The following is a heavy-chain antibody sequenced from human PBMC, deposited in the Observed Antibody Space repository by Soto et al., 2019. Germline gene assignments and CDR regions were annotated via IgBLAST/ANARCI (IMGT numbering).Heavy chain of an antibody. CDR1: GGTFSSYA. Sequence: SVKVSCKASGGTFSSYAISWVRQAPGEGLEPMGGIIPIFGTANYAQKFQGRVTITAGKSTSTAYMELSSLRSEDTAVYYCARHTTSTGTTWGYYYYGMDVWGQGTTVTVSS. V-gene: IGHV1-69*06. CDR2: IIPIFGTA. CDR3: ARHTTSTGTTWGYYYYGMDV. J-gene: IGHJ6*02. D-gene: IGHD1-1*01.